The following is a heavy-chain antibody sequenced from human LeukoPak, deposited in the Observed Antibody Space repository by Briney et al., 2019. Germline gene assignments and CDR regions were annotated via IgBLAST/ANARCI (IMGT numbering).Heavy chain of an antibody. CDR1: GGSISSGSYY. V-gene: IGHV4-61*02. J-gene: IGHJ3*02. CDR2: IYTSGST. Sequence: PSETLSLTCTVSGGSISSGSYYWSWIRQPAGKGLEWIGRIYTSGSTNYNPSLKSRVTISVDTSKNQFSLKLSSVTAADTAVYYCARLKSQAANGAFDIWGQGTMVTVSS. D-gene: IGHD6-13*01. CDR3: ARLKSQAANGAFDI.